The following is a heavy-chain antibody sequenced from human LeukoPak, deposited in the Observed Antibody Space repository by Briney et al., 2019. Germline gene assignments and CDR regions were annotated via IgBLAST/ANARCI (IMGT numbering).Heavy chain of an antibody. CDR3: AKRLTGYSSGWHDAFDI. D-gene: IGHD6-19*01. Sequence: GGSLRLSCAASGFTFSSYAMSWVRQAPGKGLEWVSAISGSGGSTYYADSVKGRFTISRDNSKNTLYLQMNSLRAEDTAVYYCAKRLTGYSSGWHDAFDIWGQATMVTVSS. CDR2: ISGSGGST. J-gene: IGHJ3*02. V-gene: IGHV3-23*01. CDR1: GFTFSSYA.